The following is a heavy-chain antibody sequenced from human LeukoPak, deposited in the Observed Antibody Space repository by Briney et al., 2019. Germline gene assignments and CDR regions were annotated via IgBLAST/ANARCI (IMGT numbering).Heavy chain of an antibody. D-gene: IGHD5-18*01. V-gene: IGHV4-39*01. CDR2: IYYSGST. CDR3: ARVDTAMDIHFDY. CDR1: GGSISSSSYY. Sequence: SETLSLTCTVSGGSISSSSYYWGWIRQPPGKGLEWIGSIYYSGSTYYNPSLKSRVTISVDTSKNQFSLKLSSVTAAGTAVYYCARVDTAMDIHFDYWGQGTLVTVSS. J-gene: IGHJ4*02.